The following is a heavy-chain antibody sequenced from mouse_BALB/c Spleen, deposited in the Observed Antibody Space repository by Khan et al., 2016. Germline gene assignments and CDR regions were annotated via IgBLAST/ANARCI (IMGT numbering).Heavy chain of an antibody. Sequence: QVRLQQSGAELARPGASVKMSCKASGYTFTIYTMHWVKQRPGQGLEWIGYINPSSGYTTYNQKFKDKATLTADKSSSTAYIQLSSLTSEDSAVXYCARSSRMGVNYFFDYWRQGTTLTVSS. J-gene: IGHJ2*01. D-gene: IGHD2-1*01. V-gene: IGHV1-4*01. CDR1: GYTFTIYT. CDR3: ARSSRMGVNYFFDY. CDR2: INPSSGYT.